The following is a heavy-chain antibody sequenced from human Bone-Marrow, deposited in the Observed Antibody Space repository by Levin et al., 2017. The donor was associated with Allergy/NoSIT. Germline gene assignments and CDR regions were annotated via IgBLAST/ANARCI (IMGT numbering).Heavy chain of an antibody. V-gene: IGHV2-5*01. CDR3: AHLSSFRFDY. D-gene: IGHD2-21*01. CDR1: GFSLSPSGVA. CDR2: IYWNDDK. J-gene: IGHJ4*02. Sequence: SGPTLVKPTQTLTLTCTFSGFSLSPSGVAVGWIRQPPGKALEWLALIYWNDDKRYSPSLKSRLTITKDPSKNQVVLTMTNMDPVDAASYYCAHLSSFRFDYWGQGTLVTVSS.